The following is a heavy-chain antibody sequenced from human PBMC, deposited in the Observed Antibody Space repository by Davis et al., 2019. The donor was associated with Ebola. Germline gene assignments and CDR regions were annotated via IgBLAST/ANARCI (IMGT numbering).Heavy chain of an antibody. V-gene: IGHV3-53*05. CDR1: GFTFSSYW. J-gene: IGHJ4*02. Sequence: PGGSLRLSCAASGFTFSSYWMSRVRQAPGKGLEWVSVIYDQSTAYADAVRGRFIISRDKSNNTLYLEMSSLRVDDTAVYYCATTQWLREFDNWGQGTLVTVSS. CDR2: IYDQST. D-gene: IGHD6-19*01. CDR3: ATTQWLREFDN.